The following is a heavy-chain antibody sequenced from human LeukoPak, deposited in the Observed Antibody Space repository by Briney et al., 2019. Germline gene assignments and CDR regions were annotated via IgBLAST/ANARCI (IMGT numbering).Heavy chain of an antibody. Sequence: GATVKIFCKVSGYTFTYYYMHWMQQAPGKGIEWMGLVDPEDGETIYAERFQGRVTITADTSTDTAYMELSSLRSEDTAVYYCAACIAAARTFDYWGQGTLVTVSS. CDR3: AACIAAARTFDY. CDR2: VDPEDGET. J-gene: IGHJ4*02. D-gene: IGHD6-13*01. V-gene: IGHV1-69-2*01. CDR1: GYTFTYYY.